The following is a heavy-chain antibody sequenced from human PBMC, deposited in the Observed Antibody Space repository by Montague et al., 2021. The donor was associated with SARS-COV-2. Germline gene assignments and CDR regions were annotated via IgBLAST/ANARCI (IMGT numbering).Heavy chain of an antibody. CDR2: IDWDDDK. CDR3: ARTLHDILTGYYSFDY. D-gene: IGHD3-9*01. Sequence: PALVKPTQTLTLTCTFSGFSLSTSGMCASWIRQPPGKALEWLALIDWDDDKCYSTSLKTRLTISKDTSKNQVVLTMTNMDPVDTATYYCARTLHDILTGYYSFDYWGQGTLVTVSS. J-gene: IGHJ4*02. CDR1: GFSLSTSGMC. V-gene: IGHV2-70*01.